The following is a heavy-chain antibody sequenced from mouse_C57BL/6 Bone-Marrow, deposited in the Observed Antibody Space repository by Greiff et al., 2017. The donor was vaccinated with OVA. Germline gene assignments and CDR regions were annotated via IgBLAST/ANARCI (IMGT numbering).Heavy chain of an antibody. J-gene: IGHJ4*01. Sequence: VQLKESGPGLVKPSQSLSLTCSVTGYSITSGYYWNWIRQFPGNKLEWMGYISYDGSNNYNPSLKNRISITRDTSKNQFFLKLNSVTTEDTATYYCAGYDPYYAMDYWGQGTSVTVSS. V-gene: IGHV3-6*01. CDR2: ISYDGSN. CDR3: AGYDPYYAMDY. CDR1: GYSITSGYY. D-gene: IGHD2-3*01.